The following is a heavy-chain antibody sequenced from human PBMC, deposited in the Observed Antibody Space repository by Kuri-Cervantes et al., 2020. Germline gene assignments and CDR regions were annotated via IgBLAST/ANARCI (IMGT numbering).Heavy chain of an antibody. Sequence: ASVKVSCKASGYTFNSYGITWVRQAPGQGLEWMGWISGYNGYTNYAQKLQGRVTVTTDTSTSTAYMELRSLTSDDTAVYYCARGGRNRDNTNFDYWGQGTLVTVSS. CDR2: ISGYNGYT. V-gene: IGHV1-18*01. J-gene: IGHJ4*02. CDR1: GYTFNSYG. CDR3: ARGGRNRDNTNFDY. D-gene: IGHD3-16*02.